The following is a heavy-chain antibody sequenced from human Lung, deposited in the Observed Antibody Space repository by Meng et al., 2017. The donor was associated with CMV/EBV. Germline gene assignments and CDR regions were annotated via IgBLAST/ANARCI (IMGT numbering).Heavy chain of an antibody. CDR1: YTITKFS. CDR3: ARDGGESTSWYYWFDP. V-gene: IGHV1-18*01. D-gene: IGHD6-13*01. CDR2: ISTFEGNT. J-gene: IGHJ5*02. Sequence: YTITKFSSGWVRQAHGQGPAWMGWISTFEGNTNYAEKVQGRVTLTIDTTTSTVYMELRSLRSDDTAIYYCARDGGESTSWYYWFDPWGQGTLVTVSS.